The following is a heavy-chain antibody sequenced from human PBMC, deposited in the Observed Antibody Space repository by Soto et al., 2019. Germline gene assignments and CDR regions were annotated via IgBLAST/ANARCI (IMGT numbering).Heavy chain of an antibody. J-gene: IGHJ4*02. Sequence: PCWCLRIGCAASGVTVSSYRMNWVCQDPGKGLEWVSSISSSSSYIYYADSVKGRFTISRDNAKNSLYLQMNSLRAEDTAVYYCARDVVTTVTTTPYFDYCGQGTLVTVSS. V-gene: IGHV3-21*01. D-gene: IGHD4-17*01. CDR1: GVTVSSYR. CDR3: ARDVVTTVTTTPYFDY. CDR2: ISSSSSYI.